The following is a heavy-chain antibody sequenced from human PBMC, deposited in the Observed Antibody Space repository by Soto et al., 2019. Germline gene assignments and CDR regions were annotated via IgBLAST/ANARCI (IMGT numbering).Heavy chain of an antibody. CDR3: AGPTGTSYYYYYYGMDV. Sequence: ASVKVSCKASGYTFTSYDISWVRQAPGQGLEWMGWISAYNGNTNYAQKLQGRVTMTTDTSTSTAYMELRSLRSDDTAVYYCAGPTGTSYYYYYYGMDVWGQGTTVTVSS. J-gene: IGHJ6*02. CDR1: GYTFTSYD. V-gene: IGHV1-18*01. CDR2: ISAYNGNT. D-gene: IGHD4-17*01.